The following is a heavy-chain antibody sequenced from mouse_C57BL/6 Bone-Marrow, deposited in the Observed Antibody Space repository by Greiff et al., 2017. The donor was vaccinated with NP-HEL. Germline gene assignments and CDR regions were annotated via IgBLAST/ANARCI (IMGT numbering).Heavy chain of an antibody. D-gene: IGHD1-1*01. Sequence: EVKLMESGEGLVKPGGSLKLSCAASGFTFSSYAMSWVRQTPEKRLAWVAYISSGGDYIYYADTVKGRFTISRYNARNTLYLKMSSLKSEDTAMYYCTNYYGSSYAMDYWGQGTSVTVSS. CDR2: ISSGGDYI. CDR3: TNYYGSSYAMDY. CDR1: GFTFSSYA. V-gene: IGHV5-9-1*02. J-gene: IGHJ4*01.